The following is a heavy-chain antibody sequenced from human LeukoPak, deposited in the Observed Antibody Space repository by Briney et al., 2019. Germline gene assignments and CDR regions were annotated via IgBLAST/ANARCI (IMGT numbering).Heavy chain of an antibody. CDR3: ARDWENVEMATTPYYYYGMDV. J-gene: IGHJ6*02. D-gene: IGHD5-12*01. Sequence: AVKVSCKPSVGTFSSYAICGVRQAPGQGRGWVGRIIPILGIAHYAQKLQGRVTITPDKSTSTAYMELSSLRSEDTAVYYCARDWENVEMATTPYYYYGMDVWGQGTTVTVSS. V-gene: IGHV1-69*04. CDR2: IIPILGIA. CDR1: VGTFSSYA.